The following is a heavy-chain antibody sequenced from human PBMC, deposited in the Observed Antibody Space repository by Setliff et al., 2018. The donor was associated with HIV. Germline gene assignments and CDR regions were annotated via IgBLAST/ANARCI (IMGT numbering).Heavy chain of an antibody. D-gene: IGHD1-26*01. CDR2: IKSEFDGGTT. J-gene: IGHJ3*01. Sequence: PGGSLRLSCAASGFTFSNAWMTWVRQGPGKGLEWVGRIKSEFDGGTTDYAATVRGRFTFSRDDSKDTLYLQMNSLKIEDTGTYYCVTDGKVAFDVWGQGTKVTVS. CDR1: GFTFSNAW. CDR3: VTDGKVAFDV. V-gene: IGHV3-15*01.